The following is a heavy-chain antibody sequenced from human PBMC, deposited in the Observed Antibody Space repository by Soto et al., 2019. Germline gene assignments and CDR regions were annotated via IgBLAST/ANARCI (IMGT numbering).Heavy chain of an antibody. D-gene: IGHD7-27*01. Sequence: GGCRTLSSAASGFSFSNYATHWVRQAPGNVLESVAAIWFDRRNTYYADSVKGRFTFSRDKSKNTLYLQRNSLRAEDTAVYYCARGTGICEPYSMDVGAREPTFTV. CDR3: ARGTGICEPYSMDV. CDR1: GFSFSNYA. V-gene: IGHV3-33*01. CDR2: IWFDRRNT. J-gene: IGHJ6*02.